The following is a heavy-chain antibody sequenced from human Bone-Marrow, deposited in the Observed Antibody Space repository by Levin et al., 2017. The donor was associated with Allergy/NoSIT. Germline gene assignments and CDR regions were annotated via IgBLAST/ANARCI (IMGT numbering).Heavy chain of an antibody. D-gene: IGHD5-12*01. CDR1: GFTFTSYG. CDR3: AWDIGYEATFSGLDV. V-gene: IGHV3-33*01. CDR2: TWYSGSRQ. Sequence: GGSLRLSCAASGFTFTSYGMHWVRQAPGKGLEWVAVTWYSGSRQYYGESVKGRFTISRDSSKNTLFLQMNNLTAEDTAVYFCAWDIGYEATFSGLDVWGQGATVAVSS. J-gene: IGHJ6*02.